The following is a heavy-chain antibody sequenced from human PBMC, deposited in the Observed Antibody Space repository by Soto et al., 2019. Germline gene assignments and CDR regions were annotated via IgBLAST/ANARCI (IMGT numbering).Heavy chain of an antibody. J-gene: IGHJ6*02. CDR3: ARNSNGVDV. CDR2: IWKDGSNE. Sequence: QVQLAESGGGVVQPGRSLRLSCAASGFTFSNYAMHWVRQSPGKGLEWVSVIWKDGSNEYYADSVKGRFTISRDNSKNTVYLQMSSLRDEDTAVYYCARNSNGVDVWGQGTTVTVSS. V-gene: IGHV3-33*01. CDR1: GFTFSNYA.